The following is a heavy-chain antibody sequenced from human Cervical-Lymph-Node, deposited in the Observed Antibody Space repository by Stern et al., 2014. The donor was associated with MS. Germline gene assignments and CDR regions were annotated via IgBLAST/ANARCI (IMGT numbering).Heavy chain of an antibody. CDR1: GFTFSRYA. CDR2: ISYDGSNK. V-gene: IGHV3-30*04. CDR3: ARDRLDGDYVYYYGLDV. J-gene: IGHJ6*02. Sequence: QLVESGGGAVRPGRSLRLSCATSGFTFSRYAVLWVRQAPGKGLEWVAAISYDGSNKFYGDSVKGRFTISRDNSKNTLFLQMNNLRPEDSGVYHCARDRLDGDYVYYYGLDVWGQGTTVTVSS. D-gene: IGHD4-17*01.